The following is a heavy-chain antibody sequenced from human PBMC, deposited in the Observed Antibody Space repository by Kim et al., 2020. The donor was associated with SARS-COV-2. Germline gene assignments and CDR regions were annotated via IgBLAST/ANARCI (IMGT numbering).Heavy chain of an antibody. J-gene: IGHJ4*02. CDR3: ASLRYFDWFFDY. Sequence: GGSLRLSCAASGFTFSSYSMNWVRQAPGKGLEWVSYISSSSSTIYYADSGKGRFTISRDNAKNSLYLQMNSLRDEDTAVYYCASLRYFDWFFDYWGQGTLVTVSS. D-gene: IGHD3-9*01. CDR1: GFTFSSYS. V-gene: IGHV3-48*02. CDR2: ISSSSSTI.